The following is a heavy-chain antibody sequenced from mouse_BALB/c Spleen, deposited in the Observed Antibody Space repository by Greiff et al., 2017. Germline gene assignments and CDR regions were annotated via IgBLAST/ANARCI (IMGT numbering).Heavy chain of an antibody. Sequence: EVQLVESGGGLVQPGGSRKLSCAASGFTFSSYAMSWVRQSPEKRLEWVAEISSGGSYTYYPDTVTGRFTISRDNAKNTLYLEMSSLRSEDTAMYYCAREGLGRSLDYWGQGTTLTVSS. CDR3: AREGLGRSLDY. V-gene: IGHV5-9-4*01. CDR1: GFTFSSYA. D-gene: IGHD4-1*01. J-gene: IGHJ2*01. CDR2: ISSGGSYT.